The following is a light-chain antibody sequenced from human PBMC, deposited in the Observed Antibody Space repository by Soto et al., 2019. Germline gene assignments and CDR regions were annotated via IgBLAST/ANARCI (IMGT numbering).Light chain of an antibody. Sequence: QSVPTQPPSVSGAPGQRVTISCTGSSSNIGAVYDVHWYQQLPGTAPKLLIYGNSNRPSGVPDRFSGSKSGTSASLAITGLQAEDEADYYCQSYDISLSGWVFGGGTKLTVL. J-gene: IGLJ3*02. V-gene: IGLV1-40*01. CDR1: SSNIGAVYD. CDR3: QSYDISLSGWV. CDR2: GNS.